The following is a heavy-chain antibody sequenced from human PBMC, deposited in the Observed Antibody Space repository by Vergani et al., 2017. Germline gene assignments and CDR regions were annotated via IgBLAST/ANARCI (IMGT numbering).Heavy chain of an antibody. Sequence: EVQLLESGGGLVQPGGSLRLSCAASGFTFSSYAMSWVRQAPGKGLEWVSAISGSGGSTYYGDSVKGRFTISRDNSKNTLYLQMNSLRAEDTAVYYCAKGPSRYCSSTSCYRYFQHWGQGTLVTVSS. D-gene: IGHD2-2*01. CDR1: GFTFSSYA. V-gene: IGHV3-23*01. CDR2: ISGSGGST. CDR3: AKGPSRYCSSTSCYRYFQH. J-gene: IGHJ1*01.